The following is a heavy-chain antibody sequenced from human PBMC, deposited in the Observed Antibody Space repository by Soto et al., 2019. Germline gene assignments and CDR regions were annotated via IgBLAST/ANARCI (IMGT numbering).Heavy chain of an antibody. Sequence: EVQLVESGGGLVQPGGSLRLSCAGAGFTFSNYWMHWVRPAPGKGLEWVSRIDHDGPTDYADSVRGRFTISRDNAENTLYLQMNSLRPEDTAVYNCVRDSHGDYSGQGTQVTVSS. CDR2: IDHDGPT. V-gene: IGHV3-74*01. J-gene: IGHJ4*02. CDR1: GFTFSNYW. CDR3: VRDSHGDY.